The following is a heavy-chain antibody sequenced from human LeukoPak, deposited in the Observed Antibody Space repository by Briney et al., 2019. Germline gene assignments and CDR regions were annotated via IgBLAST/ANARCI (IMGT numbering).Heavy chain of an antibody. Sequence: ASVKVSCKASGYTFTSYDINWVRQATGQGLEWMGWMNPNSGNTGHAQKFQGRVTMTRNTSISTAYMELSSLRSEDTAVYYCATATIFASDYWGQGTLVTVSS. CDR1: GYTFTSYD. V-gene: IGHV1-8*01. D-gene: IGHD3-3*01. CDR3: ATATIFASDY. CDR2: MNPNSGNT. J-gene: IGHJ4*02.